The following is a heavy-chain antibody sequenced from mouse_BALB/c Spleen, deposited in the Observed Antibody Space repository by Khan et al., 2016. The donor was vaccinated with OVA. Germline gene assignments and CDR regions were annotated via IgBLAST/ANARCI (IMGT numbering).Heavy chain of an antibody. Sequence: QVQLKESGPGLVAPSQSLSITCTVSGFSLSSYGVHWVRQPPGKGLEWVGVMWAGKTTNYNSTLMSRLSISKDNSKSQVFLKMNSLQTDDTAMYFWARALPYHRYDGYARDYWGQGTSVTVSS. V-gene: IGHV2-9*02. CDR3: ARALPYHRYDGYARDY. J-gene: IGHJ4*01. D-gene: IGHD2-14*01. CDR2: MWAGKTT. CDR1: GFSLSSYG.